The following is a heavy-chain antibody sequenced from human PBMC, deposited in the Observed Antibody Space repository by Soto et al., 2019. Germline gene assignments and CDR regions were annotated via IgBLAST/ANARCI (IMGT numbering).Heavy chain of an antibody. CDR1: GYTFTSYY. D-gene: IGHD1-26*01. CDR3: ARARTSYFGKATALY. CDR2: INPSGGST. V-gene: IGHV1-46*01. J-gene: IGHJ4*02. Sequence: QVQLVQSGAEVKKPGASVKVSCKASGYTFTSYYMHWVRQAPGQGLEWMGIINPSGGSTSYAQKFQGRVTMTRDTSTSTVYMELSSLRSEDTAVYYCARARTSYFGKATALYWGQGTLVTVSS.